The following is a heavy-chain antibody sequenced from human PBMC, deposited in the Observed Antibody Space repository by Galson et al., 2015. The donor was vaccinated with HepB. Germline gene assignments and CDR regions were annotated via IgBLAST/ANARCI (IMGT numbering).Heavy chain of an antibody. Sequence: SVKVSCKASGGTFSSYAISWVRQAPGQGLEWMGGIIPIFGTANYAQKFQGRVTITADESTSTAYMELSSLRSEDTAVYYCAREGDIVVVPAAKYNWFDPWGQGTLVTVSS. J-gene: IGHJ5*02. CDR3: AREGDIVVVPAAKYNWFDP. V-gene: IGHV1-69*13. CDR1: GGTFSSYA. D-gene: IGHD2-2*01. CDR2: IIPIFGTA.